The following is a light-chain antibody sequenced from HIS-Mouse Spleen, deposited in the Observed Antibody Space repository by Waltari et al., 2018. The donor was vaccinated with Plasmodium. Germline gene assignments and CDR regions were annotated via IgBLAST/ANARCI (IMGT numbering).Light chain of an antibody. CDR2: EDS. CDR3: YSTDSSGNQRV. CDR1: ALPKNY. J-gene: IGLJ3*02. V-gene: IGLV3-10*01. Sequence: SYQLTYPPSASVSPGQTASITCSGDALPKNYAYWYQQKSGQAPVLVIYEDSKRPSGIPERFSGSSSWTKATLTISGAQVEDEADYYCYSTDSSGNQRVFGGGTKLTVL.